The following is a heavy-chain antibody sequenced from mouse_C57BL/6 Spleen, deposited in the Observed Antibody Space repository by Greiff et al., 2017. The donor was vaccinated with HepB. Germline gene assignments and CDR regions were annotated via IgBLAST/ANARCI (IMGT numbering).Heavy chain of an antibody. CDR1: GYTFTSYW. D-gene: IGHD2-1*01. V-gene: IGHV1-53*01. Sequence: VQLQQPGTELVKPGASVKLSCKASGYTFTSYWMHWVKQRPGQGLEWIGNINPSNGGTNYNEKFKSKATLTVDKSSSTAYMQLSSLTSEDSAVYYCARFDGNYEWYFDVWGTGTTVTVSS. CDR2: INPSNGGT. CDR3: ARFDGNYEWYFDV. J-gene: IGHJ1*03.